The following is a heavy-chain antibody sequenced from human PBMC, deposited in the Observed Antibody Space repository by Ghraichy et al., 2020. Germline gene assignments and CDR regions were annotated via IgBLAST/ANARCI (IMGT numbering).Heavy chain of an antibody. V-gene: IGHV3-23*01. J-gene: IGHJ4*02. CDR2: ISGSGGST. D-gene: IGHD2-2*02. CDR1: GFTFSSYA. Sequence: GGSLRLSCAASGFTFSSYAMSWVRQAPGKGLEWVSAISGSGGSTYYADSVKGRFTISRDNSKNTLYLQMNSLRAEDTAVYYCAKARASYTSVTSFDYWGQGTLVTVSS. CDR3: AKARASYTSVTSFDY.